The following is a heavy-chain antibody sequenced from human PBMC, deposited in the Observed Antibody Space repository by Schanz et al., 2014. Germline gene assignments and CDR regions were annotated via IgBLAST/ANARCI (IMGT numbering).Heavy chain of an antibody. CDR2: ISGYNGDT. Sequence: QVQLVQSGVEVKRPGASVRVSCKASGYSFTHYAIHWVRQAPGQGLEWMGWISGYNGDTNYAPKFQDRVTMTTDTSTGITSLDLRNLQSDDTAVYYCARDRVSFVRGPLGVDWGQGTQVIVSS. CDR1: GYSFTHYA. J-gene: IGHJ4*02. CDR3: ARDRVSFVRGPLGVD. V-gene: IGHV1-18*01. D-gene: IGHD3-10*01.